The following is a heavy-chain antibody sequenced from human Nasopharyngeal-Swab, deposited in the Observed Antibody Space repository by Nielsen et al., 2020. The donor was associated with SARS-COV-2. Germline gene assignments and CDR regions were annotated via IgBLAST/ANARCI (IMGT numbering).Heavy chain of an antibody. D-gene: IGHD1-26*01. CDR2: VNEDGTTN. V-gene: IGHV3-74*03. CDR1: RFRPSDYW. CDR3: SRDLSGPVDL. Sequence: GGSLRLSCGTSRFRPSDYWMPWVRKVQGKGLEWVARVNEDGTTNTYATSLRARFSISRDYAKNTLFLRMNSLRDEDTAVYYCSRDLSGPVDLWGLGTLVTVSS. J-gene: IGHJ4*01.